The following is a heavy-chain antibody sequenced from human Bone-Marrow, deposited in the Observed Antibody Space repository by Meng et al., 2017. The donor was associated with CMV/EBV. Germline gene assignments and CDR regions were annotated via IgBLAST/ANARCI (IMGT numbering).Heavy chain of an antibody. CDR3: AREKPSTYDFWRTRGGNWFDP. V-gene: IGHV1-8*02. Sequence: YNNNWVRQGNGQGLEWMGWMNPNSGKTGYEQKFQGRVTMTRDTYTSTVYMELSSLRSEDTAVYYCAREKPSTYDFWRTRGGNWFDPWGQGTLVTVSS. J-gene: IGHJ5*02. D-gene: IGHD3-3*01. CDR1: YN. CDR2: MNPNSGKT.